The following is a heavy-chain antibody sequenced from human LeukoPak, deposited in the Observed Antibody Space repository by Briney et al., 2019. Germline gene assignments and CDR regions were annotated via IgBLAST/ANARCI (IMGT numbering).Heavy chain of an antibody. Sequence: PGGSLRLSCAASGSTFSSYSMNWVRQAPGKGLEWVSSISSSGSYIYYADSVKGRFTISRDNAKNSLYLQMNSLRAEDTAVYYCARDPARVGATDFDYWGQGTLVTVSS. J-gene: IGHJ4*02. CDR1: GSTFSSYS. D-gene: IGHD1-26*01. CDR3: ARDPARVGATDFDY. V-gene: IGHV3-21*01. CDR2: ISSSGSYI.